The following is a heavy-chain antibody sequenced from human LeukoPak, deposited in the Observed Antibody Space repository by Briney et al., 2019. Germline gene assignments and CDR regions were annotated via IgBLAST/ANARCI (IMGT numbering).Heavy chain of an antibody. D-gene: IGHD5-18*01. J-gene: IGHJ4*02. V-gene: IGHV4-39*01. CDR1: GGSISSSSYY. CDR2: IYYSGST. Sequence: SETLSLTCTVSGGSISSSSYYWGWIRQPPGKGLEWIGSIYYSGSTYYNPSLKSRVTISVDTSKNQFSLKLSSVTAADTAVYYCASTWIQLWESDYWSQRTLVTVSS. CDR3: ASTWIQLWESDY.